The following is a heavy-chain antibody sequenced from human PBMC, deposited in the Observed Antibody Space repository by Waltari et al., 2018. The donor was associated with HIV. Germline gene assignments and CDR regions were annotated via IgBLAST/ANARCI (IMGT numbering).Heavy chain of an antibody. CDR1: GLTLSTSW. V-gene: IGHV3-74*01. D-gene: IGHD2-15*01. CDR3: ARGKDCGGGSCDGYHYYGMDV. Sequence: EVQLVESGGGLVQPGGSLRLSCAASGLTLSTSWVHWVRLAPGKGLVWVSRINPDGSDTRYADSVKGRFTISRDNAKNTVYLQVNSLRGEDTAVYYCARGKDCGGGSCDGYHYYGMDVWGQGTTVTVSS. J-gene: IGHJ6*02. CDR2: INPDGSDT.